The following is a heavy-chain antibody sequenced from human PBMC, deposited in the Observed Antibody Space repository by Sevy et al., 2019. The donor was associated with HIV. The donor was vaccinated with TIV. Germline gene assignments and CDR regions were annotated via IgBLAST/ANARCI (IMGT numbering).Heavy chain of an antibody. Sequence: GGSLRLSCVASQFNFDTNAIHWVRQAPGKGLEWVAMIGYDGSSKDYAESEKGRFAISRDNSQNTAFLQMNSLRAEDTGVYYCATNMVHAGAYDSYFNFWGQGSLVTVSS. J-gene: IGHJ4*02. D-gene: IGHD3-10*01. CDR1: QFNFDTNA. CDR3: ATNMVHAGAYDSYFNF. CDR2: IGYDGSSK. V-gene: IGHV3-30*02.